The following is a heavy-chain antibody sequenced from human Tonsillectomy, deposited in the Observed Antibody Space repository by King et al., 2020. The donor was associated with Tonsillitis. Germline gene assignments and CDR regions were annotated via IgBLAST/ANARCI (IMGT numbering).Heavy chain of an antibody. J-gene: IGHJ4*02. V-gene: IGHV4-59*01. CDR2: IYYSGST. D-gene: IGHD3-10*01. CDR3: GRGGGYYDY. Sequence: VQLQESGPGLVKPSETLSLTCTVSGGSISTYYWSWIRQPPGKGLEWIGYIYYSGSTNYNPSLKSRVTISVDTSKNQFSLKLSSVTAADTAVYSCGRGGGYYDYWGQGTLVTVSS. CDR1: GGSISTYY.